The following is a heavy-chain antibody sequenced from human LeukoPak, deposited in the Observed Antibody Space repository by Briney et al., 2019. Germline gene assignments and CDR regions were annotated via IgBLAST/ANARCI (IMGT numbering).Heavy chain of an antibody. J-gene: IGHJ4*02. CDR3: ASGISGFIPVFDY. D-gene: IGHD2/OR15-2a*01. CDR2: IIPIFGTA. CDR1: GGTFSSYA. V-gene: IGHV1-69*13. Sequence: ASVKVSCKASGGTFSSYAICWVRQAPGQGLEWMGGIIPIFGTANYAQKFQGRVTITADESTSTAYMELSSLRSEDTAVYYCASGISGFIPVFDYGGQGTTVTVSS.